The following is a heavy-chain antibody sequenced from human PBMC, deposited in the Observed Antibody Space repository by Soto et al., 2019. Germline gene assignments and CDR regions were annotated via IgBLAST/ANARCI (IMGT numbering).Heavy chain of an antibody. Sequence: ASVKVSCKASGYTFTGYYMHWVRQAPGQGLEWMGWINPNSGGTNYAQKFQGWVTMTRDTSINTAYMELSRLRSDDTAVYYCAREKTLDFRNCSSTICYVVGEDNWFDPWGQGTLVTVSS. V-gene: IGHV1-2*04. CDR2: INPNSGGT. CDR3: AREKTLDFRNCSSTICYVVGEDNWFDP. D-gene: IGHD2-2*01. J-gene: IGHJ5*02. CDR1: GYTFTGYY.